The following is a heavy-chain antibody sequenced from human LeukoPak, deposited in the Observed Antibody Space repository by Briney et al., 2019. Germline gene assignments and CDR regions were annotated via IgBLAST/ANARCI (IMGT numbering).Heavy chain of an antibody. D-gene: IGHD3-3*01. CDR2: ISYDGSNK. V-gene: IGHV3-30*18. CDR3: AKDFTIFGPLDY. CDR1: GFTFSSYG. J-gene: IGHJ4*02. Sequence: GGSLRLSCAASGFTFSSYGMHWVRQAPGKGLEWVAVISYDGSNKYYADSVKGRFTISRDNSKNTLYLQMNSLRAEDTAVYYCAKDFTIFGPLDYWGQGTLVTVSS.